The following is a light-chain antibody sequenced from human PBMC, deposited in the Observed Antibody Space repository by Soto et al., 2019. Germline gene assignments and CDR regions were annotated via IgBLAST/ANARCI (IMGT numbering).Light chain of an antibody. CDR2: EVT. Sequence: QSALTQPASVSGSPGQSITISCTGTSSDVGTYNLVSWYQQHPGKAPKLMIYEVTKRPSGVSTRFSGSKSGNTASLTISGLQAEDEADYYCCSYAGSYTHVFGTGTKVTVL. CDR3: CSYAGSYTHV. V-gene: IGLV2-23*02. J-gene: IGLJ1*01. CDR1: SSDVGTYNL.